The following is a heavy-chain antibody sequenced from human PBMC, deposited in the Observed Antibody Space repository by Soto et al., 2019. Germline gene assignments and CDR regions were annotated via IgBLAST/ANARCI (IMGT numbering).Heavy chain of an antibody. Sequence: GGSLRLSCAASGFTLINYAINWVRHAPRKGLEWVSAISGSGDSTYYADSVKGRFTISRDNSDNTLYLQMNSLRADDTAVYYCVKDLPSYGCNSYTYFDHWGQGTLVTVSS. CDR1: GFTLINYA. D-gene: IGHD4-17*01. J-gene: IGHJ4*02. CDR2: ISGSGDST. V-gene: IGHV3-23*01. CDR3: VKDLPSYGCNSYTYFDH.